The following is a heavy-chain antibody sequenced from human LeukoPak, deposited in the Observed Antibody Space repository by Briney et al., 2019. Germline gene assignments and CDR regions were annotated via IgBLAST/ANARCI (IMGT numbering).Heavy chain of an antibody. V-gene: IGHV4-61*02. J-gene: IGHJ4*02. CDR3: ARDPFVRGVWLELPN. Sequence: SQTLSLXCTVSGGSNSSGSYYWSWSRQPAGKGPEWIGRIYTSGSTNYNPSLKSRVTISVDTSKNQFSLKLSSVTAADTAVYYCARDPFVRGVWLELPNWGQGTLVTVSS. D-gene: IGHD3-10*02. CDR2: IYTSGST. CDR1: GGSNSSGSYY.